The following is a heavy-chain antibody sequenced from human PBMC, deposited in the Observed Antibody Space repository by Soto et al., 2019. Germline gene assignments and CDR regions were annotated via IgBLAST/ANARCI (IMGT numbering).Heavy chain of an antibody. CDR2: IYHSGST. D-gene: IGHD1-1*01. CDR1: GGSISSGGYS. CDR3: VKEVPTSAH. J-gene: IGHJ4*02. V-gene: IGHV4-30-2*01. Sequence: SETLSLTCAVAGGSISSGGYSWSWIRQPPGKGLEWIGYIYHSGSTYYNPSLKGRFTISRDNAKNSLYLEMSSLRVEDTAVYYCVKEVPTSAHWGQGTLVTVSS.